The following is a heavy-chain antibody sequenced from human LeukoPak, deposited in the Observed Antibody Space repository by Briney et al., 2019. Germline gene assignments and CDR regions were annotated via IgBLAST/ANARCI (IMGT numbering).Heavy chain of an antibody. V-gene: IGHV4-4*02. Sequence: SGTLSLTCAVSGGSISSSNWWRWVRQPPGKGLEWIGEIYHSGSTNYNPSLKSRVTISVDKSKNQFSLKLTSVTAADTAVYYCARTFQAPSYGDSDSRTKYPYSMDVWGQGTMVAVSS. J-gene: IGHJ6*02. CDR3: ARTFQAPSYGDSDSRTKYPYSMDV. CDR2: IYHSGST. D-gene: IGHD4-17*01. CDR1: GGSISSSNW.